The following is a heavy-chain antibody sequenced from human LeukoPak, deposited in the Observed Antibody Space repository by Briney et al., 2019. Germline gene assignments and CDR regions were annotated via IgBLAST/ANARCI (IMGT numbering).Heavy chain of an antibody. CDR2: IYHSGST. D-gene: IGHD1-26*01. CDR1: GGSISSGGYS. J-gene: IGHJ4*02. Sequence: PSETLSLTCDVSGGSISSGGYSWSWIRQPPGKGLEWIGYIYHSGSTYYNPSLKSRVTISVDRSKNQFSLKLTSVTAEDTAVYYCARDQLSVGASDYWGQGTLVTVSS. CDR3: ARDQLSVGASDY. V-gene: IGHV4-30-2*01.